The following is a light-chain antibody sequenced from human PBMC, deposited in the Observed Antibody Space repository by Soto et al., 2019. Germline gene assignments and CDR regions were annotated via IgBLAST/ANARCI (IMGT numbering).Light chain of an antibody. CDR3: QQYFRFRA. CDR1: QSISTW. CDR2: KAS. V-gene: IGKV1-5*03. J-gene: IGKJ1*01. Sequence: DIQMNQSPSTLPASVGDRVIITCRASQSISTWLAWHQQKPGKAPKLLISKASSLESGVPSRFSGIGSGTEFTLTISSMKPDDFATYYCQQYFRFRAFGQGTKVDIK.